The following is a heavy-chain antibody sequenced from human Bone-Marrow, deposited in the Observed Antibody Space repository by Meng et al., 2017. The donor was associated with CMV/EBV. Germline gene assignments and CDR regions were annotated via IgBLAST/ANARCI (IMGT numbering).Heavy chain of an antibody. Sequence: GGSLRLSCAASGFTLSNYSLNWVRQAPGKGLEWLGFIRSKAYGGTTQYAASVKGRFTISRDDSKSIAYLQMNTLKTEDTAVYYCTGTYYFDSSGFSLPYWGQGTLVTVSS. CDR3: TGTYYFDSSGFSLPY. V-gene: IGHV3-49*04. CDR1: GFTLSNYS. CDR2: IRSKAYGGTT. J-gene: IGHJ4*02. D-gene: IGHD3-22*01.